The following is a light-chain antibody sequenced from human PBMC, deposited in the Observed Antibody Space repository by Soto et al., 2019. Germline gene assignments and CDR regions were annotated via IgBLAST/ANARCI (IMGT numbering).Light chain of an antibody. CDR1: QSISSF. V-gene: IGKV1-39*01. J-gene: IGKJ2*01. Sequence: DIQITQSPSSLSASVGDRVTITCRAIQSISSFLNWYQQKPGKAPKVLIYAASRLESGVPSRFSGSGSGTDFTLTISSLQPEDYATYYCQQSYSTPPRYTFGQGTK. CDR2: AAS. CDR3: QQSYSTPPRYT.